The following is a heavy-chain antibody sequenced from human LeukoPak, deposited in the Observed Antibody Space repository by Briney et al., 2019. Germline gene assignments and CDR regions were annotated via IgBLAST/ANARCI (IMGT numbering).Heavy chain of an antibody. CDR3: ARAPRPYSSSSGYYYGMDV. CDR2: ISSSSSYI. CDR1: GFTFSSYS. Sequence: GSLRLSCAASGFTFSSYSMNWVRQAPGKGLEWVSSISSSSSYIYYADSVKGRFTISRDNAKNSLYLQMNSPRAEDTAVYYCARAPRPYSSSSGYYYGMDVWGQGTTVTVSS. V-gene: IGHV3-21*01. J-gene: IGHJ6*02. D-gene: IGHD6-6*01.